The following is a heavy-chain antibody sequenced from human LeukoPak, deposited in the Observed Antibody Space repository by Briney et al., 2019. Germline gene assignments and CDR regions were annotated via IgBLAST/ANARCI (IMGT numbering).Heavy chain of an antibody. CDR2: LYSDGNT. CDR1: GFTVITND. CDR3: ARGVEPLAANTLAY. Sequence: PGGCLRLSCAASGFTVITNDMTWVRQAPGKGLEWVSVLYSDGNTKYADSVQGRFTISRDNSKSTLYLEMNSLSPDDTAVYYCARGVEPLAANTLAYWGQGTLVTVSS. J-gene: IGHJ4*02. D-gene: IGHD1-14*01. V-gene: IGHV3-53*01.